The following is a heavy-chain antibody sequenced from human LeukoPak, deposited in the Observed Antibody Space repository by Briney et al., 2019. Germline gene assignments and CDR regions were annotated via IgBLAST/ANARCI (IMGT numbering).Heavy chain of an antibody. J-gene: IGHJ4*02. D-gene: IGHD4-23*01. CDR3: ARNPGGIGDY. Sequence: GGSLRLSCAASGFTFSIYSMNWVRQAPGKGLEWVSLISGSSSSTFYADSVKGRFTVPRDNAKNTLYLQMNSRRDEDTAVYYCARNPGGIGDYWGQGTLVTVSS. CDR1: GFTFSIYS. CDR2: ISGSSSST. V-gene: IGHV3-48*02.